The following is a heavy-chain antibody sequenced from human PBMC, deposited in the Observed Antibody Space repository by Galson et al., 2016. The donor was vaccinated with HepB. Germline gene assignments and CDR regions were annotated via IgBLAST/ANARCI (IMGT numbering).Heavy chain of an antibody. CDR2: IYYSGST. CDR3: AGGDSTGWYRFDS. Sequence: TLSLTCIVSGGSISTYYWHWIRQPPGKGLEWIGYIYYSGSTNSNPSLKSRVTISVDTSKNQFSLKLSSVTAADTAVYFCAGGDSTGWYRFDSWGQGTLVTVSS. CDR1: GGSISTYY. V-gene: IGHV4-59*01. D-gene: IGHD6-19*01. J-gene: IGHJ4*02.